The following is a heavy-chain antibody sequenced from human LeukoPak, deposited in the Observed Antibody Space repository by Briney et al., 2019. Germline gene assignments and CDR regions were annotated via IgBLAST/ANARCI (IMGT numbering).Heavy chain of an antibody. D-gene: IGHD3-3*01. Sequence: PSETLSLTCTVSGGSISSYYWTWIRQPPGGGLEWVGYISYGGSTNYNPSLKSRVTISVDTSTNQFSLKLSSVTAADTAVYYCARGIFGMVLNAFDLWGRGTMVTVSS. CDR3: ARGIFGMVLNAFDL. V-gene: IGHV4-59*01. CDR2: ISYGGST. J-gene: IGHJ3*01. CDR1: GGSISSYY.